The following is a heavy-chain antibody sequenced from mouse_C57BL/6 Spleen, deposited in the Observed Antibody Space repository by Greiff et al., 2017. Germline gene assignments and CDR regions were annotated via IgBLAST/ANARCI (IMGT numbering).Heavy chain of an antibody. Sequence: EVQLQQSGPELVQPGASVKISCKASGYTFTDYYMNWVKQSHGKSLEWIGDINPNNGGTSYNQKFKGKATLTVDNSSSTAYMELRSLPSEDSAVYYGARTWYAMDYWGQGTSVTVSS. CDR3: ARTWYAMDY. J-gene: IGHJ4*01. CDR2: INPNNGGT. V-gene: IGHV1-26*01. CDR1: GYTFTDYY.